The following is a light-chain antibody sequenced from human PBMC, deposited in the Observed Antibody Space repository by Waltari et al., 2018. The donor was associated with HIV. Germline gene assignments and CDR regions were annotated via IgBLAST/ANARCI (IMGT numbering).Light chain of an antibody. Sequence: QAVVTQEPSLTVSPGGTVTLTCDSSTGAVTIDHYPYWFQRTPGQAPRTLIYDTSNKHSWTPARFSGSLLGGKAALTLSGAQPEDEAEYYCLLSYGGARVFGGGTKLTVL. CDR2: DTS. CDR1: TGAVTIDHY. V-gene: IGLV7-46*01. J-gene: IGLJ2*01. CDR3: LLSYGGARV.